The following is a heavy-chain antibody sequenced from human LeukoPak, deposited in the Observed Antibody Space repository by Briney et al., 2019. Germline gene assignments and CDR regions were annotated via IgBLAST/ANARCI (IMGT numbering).Heavy chain of an antibody. CDR3: VRVYSGYENFDY. D-gene: IGHD5-12*01. Sequence: ASVKVSCKAAGYTFIGNFIHWVRQAPGQGLESMGWINPNSGGTQYAERFQGRVTMTRDTSINTAYMELSGLTSDDTVVYYCVRVYSGYENFDYWGQGTLVTVSS. CDR2: INPNSGGT. CDR1: GYTFIGNF. J-gene: IGHJ4*02. V-gene: IGHV1-2*02.